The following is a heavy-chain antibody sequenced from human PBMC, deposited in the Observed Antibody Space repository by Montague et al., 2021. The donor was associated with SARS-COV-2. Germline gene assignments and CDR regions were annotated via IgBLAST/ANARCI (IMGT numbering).Heavy chain of an antibody. J-gene: IGHJ6*03. CDR3: ARFLRRVVPAATGPLEKNYYYYNRDA. CDR2: INHSGST. D-gene: IGHD2-2*01. Sequence: SETLSLTCAVYGGSFSDYYWSWIRQPPGKGLEWIGEINHSGSTNYNPSLKSRVTISVDTSKNQFSLKLSSVTAADTAVYYCARFLRRVVPAATGPLEKNYYYYNRDAWGKGTTVTVSS. V-gene: IGHV4-34*01. CDR1: GGSFSDYY.